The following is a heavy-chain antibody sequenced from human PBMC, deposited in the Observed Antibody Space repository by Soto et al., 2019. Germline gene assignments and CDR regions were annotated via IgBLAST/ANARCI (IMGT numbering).Heavy chain of an antibody. Sequence: EVQLVESGGGLVKPGGSLRLSCISSGFTFRTYTMNWVRQAPGKGLEWVSGIRGFSPYTFYAESVKGRFTISRDNAKNSLYVQMNSLRAEETAVYYCARDRGYDAHDDDYDAMDVWGQRTTVTVSS. V-gene: IGHV3-21*01. J-gene: IGHJ6*02. D-gene: IGHD3-10*01. CDR2: IRGFSPYT. CDR3: ARDRGYDAHDDDYDAMDV. CDR1: GFTFRTYT.